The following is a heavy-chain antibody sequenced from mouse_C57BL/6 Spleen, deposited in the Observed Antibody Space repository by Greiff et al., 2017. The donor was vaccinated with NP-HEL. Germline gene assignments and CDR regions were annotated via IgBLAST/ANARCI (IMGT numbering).Heavy chain of an antibody. Sequence: QVQLKQSGPELVKPGASVKISCKASGYAFSSSWMNWVKQRPGKGLEWIGRIYPGDGDTNYNGKFKGKATLTADKSSSTAYMQLSSLTSEDSAVYFCAPFYYYGSSYFDYWGQGTTLTVSS. D-gene: IGHD1-1*01. V-gene: IGHV1-82*01. CDR2: IYPGDGDT. CDR3: APFYYYGSSYFDY. J-gene: IGHJ2*01. CDR1: GYAFSSSW.